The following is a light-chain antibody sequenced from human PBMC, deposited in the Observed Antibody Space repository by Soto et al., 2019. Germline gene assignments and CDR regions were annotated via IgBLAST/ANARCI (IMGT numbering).Light chain of an antibody. J-gene: IGLJ2*01. CDR3: AAWDYSLSGVV. Sequence: QSVLTQPPSASGTPGQRVTISCSGSSSNIGSNYVYCYQQLPGTAPKLLIYRNNQRPSGVPDRFSGSKSGTSASLDISGLRSEDDADYYCAAWDYSLSGVVFGGGTKLTVL. CDR2: RNN. CDR1: SSNIGSNY. V-gene: IGLV1-47*01.